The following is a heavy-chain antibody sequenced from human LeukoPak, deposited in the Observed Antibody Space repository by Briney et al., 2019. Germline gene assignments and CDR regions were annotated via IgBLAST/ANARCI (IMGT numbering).Heavy chain of an antibody. CDR3: ATCGYTYGLYFDY. CDR2: ISSSGSTI. D-gene: IGHD5-18*01. CDR1: GFTFSSYE. V-gene: IGHV3-48*03. Sequence: QTGGSLRLSCAASGFTFSSYEMNWFRQAPRKGLEWVSYISSSGSTIYYAYSVKARFTISRDNAKNSLYLQMNSLRAEDTAVYYCATCGYTYGLYFDYWGQGTLVTVSS. J-gene: IGHJ4*02.